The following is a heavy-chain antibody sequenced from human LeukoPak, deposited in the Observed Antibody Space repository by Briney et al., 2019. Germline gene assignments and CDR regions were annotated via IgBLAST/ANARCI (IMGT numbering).Heavy chain of an antibody. Sequence: GESLKISCKGYGYSFTSYWIGWVRQMPGKGLEWMGIIYPGDSDIRYSPSFRGQVTISADKSITTAYLQWSSLKASDTAMYYCARHFGYSGYDGDYWGQGTLVTVSS. D-gene: IGHD5-12*01. CDR2: IYPGDSDI. CDR1: GYSFTSYW. V-gene: IGHV5-51*01. CDR3: ARHFGYSGYDGDY. J-gene: IGHJ4*02.